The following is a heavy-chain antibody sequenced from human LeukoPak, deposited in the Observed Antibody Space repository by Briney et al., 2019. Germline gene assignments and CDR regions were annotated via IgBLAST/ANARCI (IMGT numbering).Heavy chain of an antibody. Sequence: PSETLSLTCAVYGGSFSGYYWSWIRQPPGKGLEWIGEINHSGSTNYNPSLKSRVTISVDTSKNQFSLKLSSVTAADTAVYYCARGPRYNWNYRNYFDYWGQGTLVTVSS. CDR3: ARGPRYNWNYRNYFDY. J-gene: IGHJ4*02. CDR1: GGSFSGYY. D-gene: IGHD1-7*01. V-gene: IGHV4-34*01. CDR2: INHSGST.